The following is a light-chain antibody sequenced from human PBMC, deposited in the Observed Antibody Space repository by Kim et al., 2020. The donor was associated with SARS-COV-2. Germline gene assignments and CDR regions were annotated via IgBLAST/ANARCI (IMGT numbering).Light chain of an antibody. V-gene: IGLV2-8*01. J-gene: IGLJ2*01. Sequence: GRSVTLSCTGTSSDVGGYKFVPWYQQHPGKVPKLMIYEVTKRPSGVPDRFSGSKSGNTASLTVSGLQAEDEADYYCCSYAGSNNLVFGGGTQLTVL. CDR3: CSYAGSNNLV. CDR2: EVT. CDR1: SSDVGGYKF.